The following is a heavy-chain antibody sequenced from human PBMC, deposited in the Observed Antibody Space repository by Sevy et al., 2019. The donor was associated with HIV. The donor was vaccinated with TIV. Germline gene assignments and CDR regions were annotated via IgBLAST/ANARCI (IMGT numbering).Heavy chain of an antibody. CDR2: IRMKANAYAT. D-gene: IGHD1-26*01. Sequence: GGSLRLSCAASGFTFNTHAMTWVRQASGKGLEWVGRIRMKANAYATSYATSVKGRFTVSRDDSKNTAYLQMNNLKTEDTALYYCAYSGRSSEGYYFDYWGQGTLVTVSS. J-gene: IGHJ4*02. CDR1: GFTFNTHA. CDR3: AYSGRSSEGYYFDY. V-gene: IGHV3-73*01.